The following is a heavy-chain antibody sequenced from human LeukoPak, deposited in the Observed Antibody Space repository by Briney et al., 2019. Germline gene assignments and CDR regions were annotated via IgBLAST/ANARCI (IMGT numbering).Heavy chain of an antibody. D-gene: IGHD3-16*01. CDR3: AKDRRGDYFDY. CDR2: VYSADST. CDR1: GFTVNSNY. V-gene: IGHV3-53*01. Sequence: GGSLRLSCAASGFTVNSNYMTWVRQAPGKGLEWVSIVYSADSTFYADSVKGRFTISRDNSKDTLYLQMNSLRAEDTAVYYCAKDRRGDYFDYWGQGTLVTVSS. J-gene: IGHJ4*02.